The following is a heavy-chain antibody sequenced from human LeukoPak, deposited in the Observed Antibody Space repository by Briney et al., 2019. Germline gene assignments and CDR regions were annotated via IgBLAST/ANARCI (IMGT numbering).Heavy chain of an antibody. D-gene: IGHD6-19*01. V-gene: IGHV3-9*03. CDR2: ISWNSGSI. Sequence: PGRSLRLSCAASGFTFDDYAMHWVRQAPGKGLERVSGISWNSGSIGYADSVKGRFTISRDNAKNSLYLQMNSLRAEDMALYYCAKASQWLYYFDYWGQGTLVTVSS. J-gene: IGHJ4*02. CDR1: GFTFDDYA. CDR3: AKASQWLYYFDY.